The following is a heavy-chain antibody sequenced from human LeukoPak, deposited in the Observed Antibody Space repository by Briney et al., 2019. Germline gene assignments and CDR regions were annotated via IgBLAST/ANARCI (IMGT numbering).Heavy chain of an antibody. V-gene: IGHV3-33*08. Sequence: GGSLTLSCAVSRFTISSYGVTWVRQAPGKGLEWVAVIWYDGSNKYYADSVKGRFTISRDNSKNTLYLQMNSLRAEDTAVYYCAREFYDAFDIWGQGTMVTVSS. CDR2: IWYDGSNK. J-gene: IGHJ3*02. CDR3: AREFYDAFDI. D-gene: IGHD3-3*01. CDR1: RFTISSYG.